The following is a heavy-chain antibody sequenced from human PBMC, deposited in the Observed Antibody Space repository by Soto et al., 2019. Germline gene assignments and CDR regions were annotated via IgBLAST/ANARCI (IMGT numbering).Heavy chain of an antibody. CDR1: GFTFSTYA. CDR3: AKGGRQWLVTSDFNY. J-gene: IGHJ4*02. D-gene: IGHD6-19*01. CDR2: ISGSGGST. V-gene: IGHV3-23*01. Sequence: GGSLRLSCAGSGFTFSTYAMSWVRQAPGKGLEWVSAISGSGGSTHYADSVKGRFTISRDSSKNTVSLEMTSLRAEDTAVYYCAKGGRQWLVTSDFNYWGQGVMVTVS.